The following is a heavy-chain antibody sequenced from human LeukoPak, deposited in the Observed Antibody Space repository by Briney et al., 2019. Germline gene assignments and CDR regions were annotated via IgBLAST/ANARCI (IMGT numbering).Heavy chain of an antibody. CDR1: GFSLSTYR. V-gene: IGHV3-7*01. J-gene: IGHJ4*02. CDR2: IKQDGSEE. Sequence: GGSLRLSCAASGFSLSTYRMSWVRQAPGKGLEWVANIKQDGSEEYYGDSVKGRFTISRDNAKNSLYLQKNRLGAEDTAVYHCARWDSGSFYGIGDWGQGTLVTVSS. D-gene: IGHD1-26*01. CDR3: ARWDSGSFYGIGD.